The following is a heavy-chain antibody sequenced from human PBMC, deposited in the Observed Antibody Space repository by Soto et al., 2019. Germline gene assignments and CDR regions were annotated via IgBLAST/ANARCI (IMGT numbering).Heavy chain of an antibody. CDR1: GFTFNSYG. V-gene: IGHV3-30*18. J-gene: IGHJ4*02. CDR3: SKDLDGLQGLVDSSFCFDY. D-gene: IGHD3-16*02. CDR2: ISYDGSDK. Sequence: QVQLVESGGGVVQPGRSLRLSCAASGFTFNSYGMHWVRQAPGKGLEWVAVISYDGSDKYYADSVKGRFTISRDNSKNTLYLQMNCLRAEDTAVYYCSKDLDGLQGLVDSSFCFDYWGQGTLVTVSS.